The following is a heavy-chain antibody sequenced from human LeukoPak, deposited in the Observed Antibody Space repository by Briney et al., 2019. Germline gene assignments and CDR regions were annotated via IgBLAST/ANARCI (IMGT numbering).Heavy chain of an antibody. V-gene: IGHV4-34*01. CDR2: INHSGST. Sequence: SETLSLTCAVYGGSFSGYYWSWIRQPPGKGLEWIGEINHSGSTNYNPSLKSRVTISVDTSKNQFSLKLSSVTAADTAVYYCARDDSSSSYYYYYYMDVWGKGTTVTVSS. CDR1: GGSFSGYY. CDR3: ARDDSSSSYYYYYYMDV. D-gene: IGHD6-6*01. J-gene: IGHJ6*03.